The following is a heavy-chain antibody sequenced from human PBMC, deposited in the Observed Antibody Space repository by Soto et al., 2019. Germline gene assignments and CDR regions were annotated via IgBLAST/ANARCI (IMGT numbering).Heavy chain of an antibody. CDR2: ISSDGSKK. CDR1: GFTFSNNG. J-gene: IGHJ4*02. D-gene: IGHD2-15*01. Sequence: QVQLVESGGGVVQPGRSLRLSCVASGFTFSNNGIHWVRQAPGKGLEWVAVISSDGSKKYYADSVKGLFTISRDNSKNTLYLQMNSLRAEDTALYSCAMDLYGGSARFDYWGQGTLVTVSS. V-gene: IGHV3-30*03. CDR3: AMDLYGGSARFDY.